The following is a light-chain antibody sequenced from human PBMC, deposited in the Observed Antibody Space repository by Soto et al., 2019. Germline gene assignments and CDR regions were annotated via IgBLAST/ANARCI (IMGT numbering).Light chain of an antibody. CDR3: QQYNNWPPLT. CDR2: GAS. J-gene: IGKJ4*01. CDR1: QSVRSD. V-gene: IGKV3-15*01. Sequence: EIVMTQSPASLSVSPGERATLSCRASQSVRSDVAWYQHKPGQAPRLLIYGASTRATSIPARFSGSGSGTHFTLTITSLQSEDSGVYYCQQYNNWPPLTFGGGTKGEIK.